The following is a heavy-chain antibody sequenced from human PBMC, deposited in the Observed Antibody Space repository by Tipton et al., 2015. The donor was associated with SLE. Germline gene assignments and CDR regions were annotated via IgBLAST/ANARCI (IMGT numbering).Heavy chain of an antibody. V-gene: IGHV4-4*07. CDR1: GGSISSYY. D-gene: IGHD1-7*01. CDR3: ARGEVYNWNYLYYYYYMDV. Sequence: TLSLTCTVSGGSISSYYWSWIRQPAGKGLEWIGRIYTSGSTNYNPSLKSRVTMSVDTSKNQFSLKLSSVTAADTAVYYCARGEVYNWNYLYYYYYMDVWGKVTTVTVSS. CDR2: IYTSGST. J-gene: IGHJ6*03.